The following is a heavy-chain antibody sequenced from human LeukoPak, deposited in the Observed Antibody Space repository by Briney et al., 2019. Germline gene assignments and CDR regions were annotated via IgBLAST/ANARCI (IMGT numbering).Heavy chain of an antibody. D-gene: IGHD5-12*01. CDR3: ARDRYSGYDASDY. CDR2: INHSGST. Sequence: SETLSLTCAVYGGSFGGYYWSWIRQPPGKGLEWIGEINHSGSTNYNPSLKSRVTISVDTSKNQFSLKLSSVTAADTAVYYCARDRYSGYDASDYWGQGTLVTVSS. V-gene: IGHV4-34*01. CDR1: GGSFGGYY. J-gene: IGHJ4*02.